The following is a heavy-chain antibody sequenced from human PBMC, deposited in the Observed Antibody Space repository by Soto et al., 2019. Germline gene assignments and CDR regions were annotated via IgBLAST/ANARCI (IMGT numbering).Heavy chain of an antibody. V-gene: IGHV4-34*01. Sequence: PSETLSLTCAVYGGSFSGYYWSWIRQPPGKGLEWIGEINHSGSTNYNPSLKSRVTISVDTSKNQFSLKLSSVTAADTAVYYCARGAYDYIWGSYRTQPVRAFDIWGQGTMVTVSS. CDR1: GGSFSGYY. CDR3: ARGAYDYIWGSYRTQPVRAFDI. CDR2: INHSGST. J-gene: IGHJ3*02. D-gene: IGHD3-16*02.